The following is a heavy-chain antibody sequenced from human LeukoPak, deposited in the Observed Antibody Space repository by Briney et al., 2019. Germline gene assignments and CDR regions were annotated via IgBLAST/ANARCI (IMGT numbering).Heavy chain of an antibody. J-gene: IGHJ4*02. CDR1: GGSFSGYY. D-gene: IGHD6-6*01. CDR2: INHSGST. CDR3: ARAGIAARTTRRYYDY. Sequence: PSETLSLTCAVYGGSFSGYYWSWIRQPPGKGLEWIGEINHSGSTNYNPSLKSRVTISVDTSKNQFSLKLSSVTAADTAVYYCARAGIAARTTRRYYDYWGQGTLVTVSS. V-gene: IGHV4-34*01.